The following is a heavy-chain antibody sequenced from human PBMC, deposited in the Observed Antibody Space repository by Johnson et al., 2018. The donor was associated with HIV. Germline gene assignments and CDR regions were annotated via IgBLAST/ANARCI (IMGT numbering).Heavy chain of an antibody. V-gene: IGHV3-20*04. J-gene: IGHJ3*02. D-gene: IGHD2-15*01. CDR3: AREIRVCSGGTCYSDAFDI. CDR1: GFNFSSYA. CDR2: INWNGGST. Sequence: VQLVESGGGVVQPGRSLRLSCEASGFNFSSYAMHWVRQAPGKGLEWVSGINWNGGSTGYADSVRGRFTISRDNAKNSLYLQMNSLRAEDTALYYCAREIRVCSGGTCYSDAFDIWGQGTMVIVSS.